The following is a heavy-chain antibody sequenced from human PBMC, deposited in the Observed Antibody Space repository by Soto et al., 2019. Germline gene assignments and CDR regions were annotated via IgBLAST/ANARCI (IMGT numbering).Heavy chain of an antibody. CDR3: AREGVVVTDAFDI. D-gene: IGHD2-15*01. J-gene: IGHJ3*02. CDR1: GYTFTSYA. V-gene: IGHV1-3*01. Sequence: ASVKVSCKASGYTFTSYAMHWVRQAPGQRLEWMGWINAGNGNTKYSQKFQGRVTITRDTSARTAYMGLSSLRSEDTAVYYCAREGVVVTDAFDIWGQGTMVTVSS. CDR2: INAGNGNT.